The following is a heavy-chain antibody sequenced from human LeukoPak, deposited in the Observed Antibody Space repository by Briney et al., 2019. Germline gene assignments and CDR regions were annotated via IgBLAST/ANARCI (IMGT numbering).Heavy chain of an antibody. CDR3: ARSVYCSGGSCYSKTYNWFDP. D-gene: IGHD2-15*01. Sequence: SETLSLTCTVSGGSISSYYWSWIRQPPGKGLEWIGYIHYSGSTNYNPSLKSRVTISVDTSKNQFSLKLSSVTAADTAVYYCARSVYCSGGSCYSKTYNWFDPWGQGTLVTVSS. V-gene: IGHV4-59*01. CDR2: IHYSGST. CDR1: GGSISSYY. J-gene: IGHJ5*02.